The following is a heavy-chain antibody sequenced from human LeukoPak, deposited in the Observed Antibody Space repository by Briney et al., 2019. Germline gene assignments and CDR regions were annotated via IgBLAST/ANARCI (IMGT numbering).Heavy chain of an antibody. CDR1: GGSISRYY. V-gene: IGHV4-59*01. J-gene: IGHJ2*01. CDR3: ARVYYSSSYDYWYFDL. D-gene: IGHD6-13*01. CDR2: KDYSGST. Sequence: SETLSLTCTVSGGSISRYYWSWLRQPPGKGREWIGYKDYSGSTNYNRSLKSRVTISVDTSKNQFSLKLSSVTAADTAVYYCARVYYSSSYDYWYFDLWGRGTLVTVSS.